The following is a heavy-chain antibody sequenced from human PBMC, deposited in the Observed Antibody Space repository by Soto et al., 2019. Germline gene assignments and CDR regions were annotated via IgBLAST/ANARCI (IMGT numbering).Heavy chain of an antibody. CDR1: GDSIISSDFY. CDR2: IFYLGSS. D-gene: IGHD3-3*02. Sequence: SETLSLTGTVCGDSIISSDFYWGWVRQPPGKGLEWIGSIFYLGSSYYNPSLKSRVTMSVDTSKNQFSLRLRSVTAADTALYLCARHSLALRKTKWFDPSGQGIMVTVSS. V-gene: IGHV4-39*01. J-gene: IGHJ5*02. CDR3: ARHSLALRKTKWFDP.